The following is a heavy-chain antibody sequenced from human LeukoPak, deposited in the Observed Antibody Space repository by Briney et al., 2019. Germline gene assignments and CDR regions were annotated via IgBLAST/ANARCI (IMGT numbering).Heavy chain of an antibody. V-gene: IGHV3-21*01. CDR3: ARDPVVGATEIYYYYGMDV. Sequence: GGSLRLSCAASGFTFNSYSMNWVRQAPGKGLEWVSSISSSSSYIYYADSVKGRFIISRDNAKNSLYLQMNSLRAEDTAVYYCARDPVVGATEIYYYYGMDVWGQGTTVTVSS. CDR1: GFTFNSYS. D-gene: IGHD1-26*01. J-gene: IGHJ6*02. CDR2: ISSSSSYI.